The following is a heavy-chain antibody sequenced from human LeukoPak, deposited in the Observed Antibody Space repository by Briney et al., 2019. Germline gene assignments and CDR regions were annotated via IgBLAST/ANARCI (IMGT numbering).Heavy chain of an antibody. J-gene: IGHJ4*02. Sequence: GGSLRLSCAASGFTFNNFGMPWVRQAPGKGLEWVSFIGYEGVHKYYADSVKGRFTISKDNSKATLYLQMNSLRPEDTAVYYCAKDLHGGYSSDYWGQGTLVTVFS. CDR2: IGYEGVHK. D-gene: IGHD4-23*01. CDR1: GFTFNNFG. V-gene: IGHV3-30*02. CDR3: AKDLHGGYSSDY.